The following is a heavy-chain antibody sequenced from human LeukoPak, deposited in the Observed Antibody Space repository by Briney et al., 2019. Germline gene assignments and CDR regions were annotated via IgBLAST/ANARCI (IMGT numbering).Heavy chain of an antibody. V-gene: IGHV4-30-4*01. CDR1: GGSISSGDYY. CDR2: IYYSGST. J-gene: IGHJ4*02. CDR3: ARGPNSAKHDTDPAAAGVFDY. Sequence: SQTLSLTCTVSGGSISSGDYYWSWIRQPPGKGLEWIEYIYYSGSTYYNPSLKSRVTISVDTSKNQFSLKLSSVTAADTAVYYCARGPNSAKHDTDPAAAGVFDYWGQGILVTVSS. D-gene: IGHD6-13*01.